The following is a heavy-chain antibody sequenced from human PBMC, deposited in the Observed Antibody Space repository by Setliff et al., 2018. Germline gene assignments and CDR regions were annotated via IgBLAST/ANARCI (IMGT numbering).Heavy chain of an antibody. CDR1: GGSFSGYY. V-gene: IGHV4-59*10. CDR3: ARSFSRREKFLLDY. Sequence: NPSETLSLTCAVYGGSFSGYYWSWIRQPAGKGLEWIGRIYTSGSTNYNPSLKSRVTISLDTSKNQFSLKVSSVTAADTAVYYCARSFSRREKFLLDYWGQGALVTVSS. CDR2: IYTSGST. J-gene: IGHJ4*02.